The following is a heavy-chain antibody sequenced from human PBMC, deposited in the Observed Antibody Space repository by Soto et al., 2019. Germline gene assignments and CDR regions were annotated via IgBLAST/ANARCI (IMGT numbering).Heavy chain of an antibody. V-gene: IGHV4-30-2*01. CDR2: IYHTGTT. Sequence: PSETLSLTCTVSGGSINSGDYSWTWIRQPPGKGLEWIGYIYHTGTTYYNMSLKSRVTISVDRSKNQFSLKLSSVTAADTAVYYCARSVFPWGQGTLVTVS. CDR3: ARSVFP. CDR1: GGSINSGDYS. J-gene: IGHJ5*02.